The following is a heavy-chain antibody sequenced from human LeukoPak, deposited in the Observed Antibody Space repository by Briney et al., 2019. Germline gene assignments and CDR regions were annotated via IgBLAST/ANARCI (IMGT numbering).Heavy chain of an antibody. CDR2: ISYDGTNK. Sequence: GRSLRLSCAASGFTFSVSGMHWVRQAAGKGLEWVAVISYDGTNKYYADSVKGRFAISRDNSKNTLYLQMNSLRAEDTAVYYCAGGYSHFDYWGQGTLVTASS. CDR1: GFTFSVSG. D-gene: IGHD5-18*01. V-gene: IGHV3-30*03. CDR3: AGGYSHFDY. J-gene: IGHJ4*02.